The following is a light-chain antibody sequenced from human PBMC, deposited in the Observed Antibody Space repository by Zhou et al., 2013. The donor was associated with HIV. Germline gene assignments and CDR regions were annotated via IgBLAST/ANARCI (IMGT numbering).Light chain of an antibody. V-gene: IGKV3-20*01. CDR2: DAS. CDR1: QAVSSN. Sequence: DIVLTQSPGTLSLSPGERATLSCRASQAVSSNLAWYRQKPGQAPRLLIYDASRRATGIPDRFSGFGSGTDFTLTISRLEPEDLALYYCQQYGSSPITFGQGTRLEIK. J-gene: IGKJ5*01. CDR3: QQYGSSPIT.